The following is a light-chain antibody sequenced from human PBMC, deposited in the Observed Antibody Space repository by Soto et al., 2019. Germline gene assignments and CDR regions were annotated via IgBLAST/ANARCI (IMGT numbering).Light chain of an antibody. J-gene: IGKJ5*01. CDR3: QQYNRYSLT. Sequence: DIQMTQCPSTLSASVGDRVTITCRASQSINRLLAWYQQKPGQAPKLLIYDASNLESGVPSRFSGSGSGTEFALTISGLQPDDFGSYYCQQYNRYSLTFGGGTRLEIK. CDR2: DAS. CDR1: QSINRL. V-gene: IGKV1-5*01.